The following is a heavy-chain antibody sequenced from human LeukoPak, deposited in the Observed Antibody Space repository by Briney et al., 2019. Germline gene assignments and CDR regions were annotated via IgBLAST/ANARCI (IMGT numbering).Heavy chain of an antibody. CDR3: ARTSSSTSCYTY. J-gene: IGHJ4*02. V-gene: IGHV4-34*01. Sequence: SKTRSLTCAVYGGSFSGYYWSWIRQPPGKGLEWIGEINHSGSTNYNPSLKSRVTISVDMSKNQFSLKLSSVTAADTAVYYCARTSSSTSCYTYWGQGTLVTVSS. CDR2: INHSGST. CDR1: GGSFSGYY. D-gene: IGHD2-2*02.